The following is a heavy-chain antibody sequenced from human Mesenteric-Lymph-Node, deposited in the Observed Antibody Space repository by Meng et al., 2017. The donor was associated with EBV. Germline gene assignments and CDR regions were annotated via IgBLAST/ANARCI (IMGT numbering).Heavy chain of an antibody. J-gene: IGHJ4*02. D-gene: IGHD4-17*01. CDR2: LFNSESA. V-gene: IGHV4-39*01. CDR3: GRQCGDYRGTFDY. CDR1: GASGRSCIYA. Sequence: SGEGCVNRVQPLSLLRAACGASGRSCIYAWSWILGPPGTGLGWIGSLFNSESAYYNPTLNSRLTMSIDTSNNQFSLKLSSVTAADTAVYYCGRQCGDYRGTFDYWGQGTLVTVSS.